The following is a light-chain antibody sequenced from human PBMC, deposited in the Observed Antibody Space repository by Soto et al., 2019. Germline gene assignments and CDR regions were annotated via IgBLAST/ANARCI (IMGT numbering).Light chain of an antibody. CDR3: QQYGSSPTT. Sequence: EIVLAQSPDTLSLSPGERATLSCRASQSVSSSYLTWYQQKPGQAPRLLIYGASSRATGIPDRFSGSGSGTDFTLTISRLETEDFAVYYCQQYGSSPTTFGGGTKVDI. J-gene: IGKJ4*01. CDR2: GAS. CDR1: QSVSSSY. V-gene: IGKV3-20*01.